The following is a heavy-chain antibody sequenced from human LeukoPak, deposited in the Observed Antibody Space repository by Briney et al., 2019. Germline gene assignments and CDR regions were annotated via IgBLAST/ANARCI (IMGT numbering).Heavy chain of an antibody. D-gene: IGHD3-3*01. CDR1: GYTFTGYY. V-gene: IGHV1-2*02. CDR3: ARDRGITIFGGYYFDY. CDR2: INPNSGGT. J-gene: IGHJ4*02. Sequence: ASVKVSCKASGYTFTGYYMHWVRQAPGQGLEWMGWINPNSGGTNYTLKFQGRVTMTRDTSINTAYMELSRLRSDDTAVCYCARDRGITIFGGYYFDYWGQGTLVTVSS.